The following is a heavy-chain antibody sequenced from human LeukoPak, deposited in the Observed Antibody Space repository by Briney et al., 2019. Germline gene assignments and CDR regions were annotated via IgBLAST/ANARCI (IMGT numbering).Heavy chain of an antibody. V-gene: IGHV1-46*01. CDR3: ARGAYSSSWYSSRGTYYFDY. J-gene: IGHJ4*02. D-gene: IGHD6-13*01. CDR2: INPSGGST. CDR1: GYTFTSYY. Sequence: ASVTVSCKASGYTFTSYYMHWVRHPPGQGLEWMGRINPSGGSTSYAQKFQGRVTITRDTSTSTVYMELSSLRSEDTAVYYCARGAYSSSWYSSRGTYYFDYWGQGTLVTVSS.